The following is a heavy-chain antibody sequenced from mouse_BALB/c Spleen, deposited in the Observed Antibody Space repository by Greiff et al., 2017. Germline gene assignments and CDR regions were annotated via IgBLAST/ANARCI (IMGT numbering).Heavy chain of an antibody. J-gene: IGHJ4*01. CDR3: ARQGRYDYAMDY. CDR2: ISSGGSYT. Sequence: DVKLVESGGDLVKPGGSLKLSCAASGFTFSSYGMSWVRQTPDKRLEWVATISSGGSYTYYPDSVKGRFTISRDNAKNTLYLQMSSLKSEDTAMYYCARQGRYDYAMDYWGQGTSVTVSS. CDR1: GFTFSSYG. V-gene: IGHV5-6*02. D-gene: IGHD2-14*01.